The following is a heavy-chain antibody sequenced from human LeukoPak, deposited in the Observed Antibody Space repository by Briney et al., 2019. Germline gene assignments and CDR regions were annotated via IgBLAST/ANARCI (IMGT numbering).Heavy chain of an antibody. CDR2: IYYSGST. Sequence: SETLSLTCTVSGGSISSYYWSWFRQPPGKGLEWIGYIYYSGSTKYNPSLKSRVTISVDTSKNQFSLKLSSVTAADTAVYYCARGGTTVTPGLLWFDPWGQGTLVTVSS. CDR3: ARGGTTVTPGLLWFDP. J-gene: IGHJ5*02. CDR1: GGSISSYY. D-gene: IGHD4-17*01. V-gene: IGHV4-59*01.